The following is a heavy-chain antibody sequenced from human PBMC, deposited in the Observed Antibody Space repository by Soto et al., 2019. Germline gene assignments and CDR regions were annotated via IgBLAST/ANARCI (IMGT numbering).Heavy chain of an antibody. CDR1: GFTLSGVD. J-gene: IGHJ4*02. Sequence: QVQLVESGGGVVQPGTSLRLSCSASGFTLSGVDMHWVRKATGKGLEWVAVMSYDGRNQYYADSVKGRFTVSRDSSKSTLYLQMNSLRTEDAAVYYCAKGGWYTSSSRSDCWGQGTLVTVSS. D-gene: IGHD6-6*01. CDR3: AKGGWYTSSSRSDC. CDR2: MSYDGRNQ. V-gene: IGHV3-30*18.